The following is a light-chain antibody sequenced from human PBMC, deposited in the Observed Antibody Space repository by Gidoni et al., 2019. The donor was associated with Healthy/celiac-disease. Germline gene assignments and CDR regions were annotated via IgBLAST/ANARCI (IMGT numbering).Light chain of an antibody. CDR1: QGISSW. CDR3: QQYNSYPPT. CDR2: APS. Sequence: DIQMTKSPSSLSASVGDRVTITCRASQGISSWLAWYQQKPEQAPKSLIYAPSSLQSWVPSRFSGSGSGTDFTLTIISLQPEDFATYYCQQYNSYPPTFGQGTRLEIK. J-gene: IGKJ5*01. V-gene: IGKV1D-16*01.